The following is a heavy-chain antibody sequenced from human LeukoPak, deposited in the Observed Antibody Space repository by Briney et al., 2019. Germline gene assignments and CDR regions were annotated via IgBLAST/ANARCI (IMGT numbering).Heavy chain of an antibody. CDR3: AKSGRIKTFDY. CDR1: GFTFSSYA. Sequence: GGSLRLSCAASGFTFSSYAMHWVRQAPGKGLEWVSGISWNSGSIGYADSVKGRFTISRDNAKNSLYLQMNSLRAEDTAVYYCAKSGRIKTFDYWGQGTLVTVSS. D-gene: IGHD1-26*01. CDR2: ISWNSGSI. V-gene: IGHV3-9*01. J-gene: IGHJ4*02.